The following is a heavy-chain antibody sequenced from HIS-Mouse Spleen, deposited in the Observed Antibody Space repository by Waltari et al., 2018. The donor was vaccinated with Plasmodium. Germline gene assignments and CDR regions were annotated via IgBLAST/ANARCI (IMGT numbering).Heavy chain of an antibody. CDR3: ARVLGYKAAAGTFVEYFQH. J-gene: IGHJ1*01. CDR2: INPNRGGT. CDR1: GHTFTCYY. Sequence: QVQLVQSGAEVKKPGASVKVSGKASGHTFTCYYMHWGRQAREQGLEWMGWINPNRGGTNYAQKFKGRVTMTRDTSISTAYMELSRLRSDDTAVYYCARVLGYKAAAGTFVEYFQHWGQGTLVTVSS. V-gene: IGHV1-2*02. D-gene: IGHD6-13*01.